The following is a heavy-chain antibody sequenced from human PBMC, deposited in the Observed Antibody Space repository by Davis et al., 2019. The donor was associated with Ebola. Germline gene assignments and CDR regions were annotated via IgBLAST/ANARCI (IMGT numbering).Heavy chain of an antibody. J-gene: IGHJ6*02. CDR3: ARDRAVAGTEGYYYYYYGMDV. CDR1: GFTFSTYS. Sequence: LLLTCAASGFTFSTYSMSWVRQAPGKGLEWVSSISSDSDYIYYADSAKGRFTISRDNAKNSLYLQMNSLRAEDTAVYYCARDRAVAGTEGYYYYYYGMDVWGQGTTVTVSS. D-gene: IGHD6-19*01. V-gene: IGHV3-21*01. CDR2: ISSDSDYI.